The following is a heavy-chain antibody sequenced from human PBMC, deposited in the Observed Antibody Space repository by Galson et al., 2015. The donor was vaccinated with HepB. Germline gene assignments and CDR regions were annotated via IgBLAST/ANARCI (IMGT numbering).Heavy chain of an antibody. V-gene: IGHV1-46*04. D-gene: IGHD2-21*02. CDR1: GYTFTSYY. Sequence: SVKVSCKASGYTFTSYYMHWVRQAPGQGLEWMGIINPSGGSTSYAQKLQGRVTMTRDTSTSTVYMELSSLRSEDTAVYYCARDGYCGGDCPNYYYYGMDVWGQGTTVTVSS. CDR2: INPSGGST. CDR3: ARDGYCGGDCPNYYYYGMDV. J-gene: IGHJ6*02.